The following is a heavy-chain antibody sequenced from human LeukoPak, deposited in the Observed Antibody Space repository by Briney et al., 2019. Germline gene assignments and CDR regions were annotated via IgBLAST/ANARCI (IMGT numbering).Heavy chain of an antibody. CDR3: ARAPITSPFYFDY. V-gene: IGHV3-20*04. CDR1: GFAFDEHG. J-gene: IGHJ4*02. D-gene: IGHD2-2*01. CDR2: INRSGGST. Sequence: GGSLRLSCTASGFAFDEHGMSWVRQVPGKGLEWVSGINRSGGSTGYADPLRGRFTISRDNAKNSLYLQTDSLRAEDTALYYCARAPITSPFYFDYWGQGTLVTVSS.